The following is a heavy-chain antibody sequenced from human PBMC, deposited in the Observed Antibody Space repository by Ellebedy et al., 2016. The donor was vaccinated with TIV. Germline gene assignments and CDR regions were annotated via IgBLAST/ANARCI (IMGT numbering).Heavy chain of an antibody. CDR1: GFTFTNYW. J-gene: IGHJ3*02. CDR2: SDQEGSGK. V-gene: IGHV3-74*01. Sequence: GESLKISCAASGFTFTNYWMHWVRQVPGKGLVWVARSDQEGSGKSYADSVKGRFIISRDNAKNTLYLQMNSLRAEDTAVYYYSTVFEMWGQGTVVTVSS. CDR3: STVFEM.